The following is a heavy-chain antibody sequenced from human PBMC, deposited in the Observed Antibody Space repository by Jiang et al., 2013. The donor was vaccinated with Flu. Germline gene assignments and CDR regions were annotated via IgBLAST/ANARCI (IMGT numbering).Heavy chain of an antibody. CDR3: ARPATYYYDSSGHYPPGY. D-gene: IGHD3-22*01. J-gene: IGHJ4*02. CDR1: GYSFNTYW. Sequence: GAEVKKPGESLKISCKGSGYSFNTYWIGWVRQMPGKGLEWMGIIYPADSDTTYSPSFQGQVTISADKSISTAYLQWSSLKASDTAMYYCARPATYYYDSSGHYPPGYWGQGTLVTVSS. V-gene: IGHV5-51*01. CDR2: IYPADSDT.